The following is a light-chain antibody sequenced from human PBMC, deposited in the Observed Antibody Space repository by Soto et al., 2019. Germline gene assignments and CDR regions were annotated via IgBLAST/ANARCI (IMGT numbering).Light chain of an antibody. CDR2: KAA. CDR3: QLYNSYPWT. V-gene: IGKV1-5*03. CDR1: PRMTSR. J-gene: IGKJ1*01. Sequence: DIQMTQSPSTLSATLGDSVTITCRACPRMTSRVAWYQQKPGKAPKLLIYKAASLESGVPSRFSGSGSGTEFSLTISSLQPDDFATYYCQLYNSYPWTFGQATKVDIK.